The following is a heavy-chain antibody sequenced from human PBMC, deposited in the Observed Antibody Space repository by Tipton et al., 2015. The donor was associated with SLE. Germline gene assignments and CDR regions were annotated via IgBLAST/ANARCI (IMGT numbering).Heavy chain of an antibody. Sequence: TLSLTCAVSGYFLRTGYYWGCIRQPPGKGLGWIGSTHQSGTSYYNPSLKSRVTISVETTKNQFSLRLSSVTAADTSVYYCARVGIRYFDWPGDYWGQGTLVTVSS. CDR3: ARVGIRYFDWPGDY. D-gene: IGHD3-9*01. CDR1: GYFLRTGYY. V-gene: IGHV4-38-2*01. J-gene: IGHJ4*02. CDR2: THQSGTS.